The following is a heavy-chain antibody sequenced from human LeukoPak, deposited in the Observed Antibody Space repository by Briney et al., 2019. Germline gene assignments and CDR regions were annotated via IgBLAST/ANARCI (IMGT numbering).Heavy chain of an antibody. V-gene: IGHV3-74*01. CDR2: ISTDGSIT. Sequence: GSLRLSCVASGFSFSSYWTHWVRQAPGKGLVWVSRISTDGSITDYADSVRGRFTISRDNAKNILYLQMNDLGVEDTAIYYCSRGIAAYWGQGTLATVSS. J-gene: IGHJ4*02. CDR1: GFSFSSYW. CDR3: SRGIAAY. D-gene: IGHD6-13*01.